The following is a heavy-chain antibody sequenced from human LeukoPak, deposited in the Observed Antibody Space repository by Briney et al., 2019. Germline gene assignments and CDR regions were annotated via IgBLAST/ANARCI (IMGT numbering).Heavy chain of an antibody. D-gene: IGHD4/OR15-4a*01. V-gene: IGHV3-21*01. CDR1: GFTFSSYS. Sequence: GGSLRLSCAASGFTFSSYSMNWVRQAPGKGLKWVSTIYSGSDYIYYADSVKGRFTISRDNAKNSLYLQMNSLRAEDTAIYYCARDLPVSGAYHQFDSWGQGTLVTVSS. CDR2: IYSGSDYI. J-gene: IGHJ4*02. CDR3: ARDLPVSGAYHQFDS.